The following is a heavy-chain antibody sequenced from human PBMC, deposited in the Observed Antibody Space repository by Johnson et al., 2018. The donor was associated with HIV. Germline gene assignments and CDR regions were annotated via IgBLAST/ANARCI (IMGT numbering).Heavy chain of an antibody. D-gene: IGHD6-13*01. CDR1: GFTFSSYA. CDR3: ARDRRGHLSWSSDAFDI. Sequence: QVQLVESGGGVVQPGRSLRLSCAASGFTFSSYAMHWVRQAPGKGLERVAVISYDGSNKYYADSVKGRFTISRDNSKNTLYLPMNSLRAEETAVYYCARDRRGHLSWSSDAFDIWGQGTMVTVSS. J-gene: IGHJ3*02. V-gene: IGHV3-30*04. CDR2: ISYDGSNK.